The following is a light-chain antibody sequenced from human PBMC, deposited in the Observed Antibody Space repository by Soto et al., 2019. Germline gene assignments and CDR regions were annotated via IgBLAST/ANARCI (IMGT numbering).Light chain of an antibody. V-gene: IGKV4-1*01. CDR1: QSVLYSSNNKNY. CDR2: WAS. J-gene: IGKJ2*01. Sequence: DIVMTQSPDSLAVSLGERATINCKSSQSVLYSSNNKNYLAWYQQKPGQPPKMLIYWASTRASGVPDRFSGSGSETDFTLTISSLQAEDVAVYYCQQYYSTPRTFGQGNKLEIK. CDR3: QQYYSTPRT.